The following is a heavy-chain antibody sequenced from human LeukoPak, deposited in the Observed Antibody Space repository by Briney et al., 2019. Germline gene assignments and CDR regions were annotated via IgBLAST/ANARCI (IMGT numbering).Heavy chain of an antibody. CDR3: ASGGPTSYGAFDY. V-gene: IGHV4-59*01. CDR1: GGSISSYY. CDR2: IYYSGST. D-gene: IGHD5-18*01. Sequence: SETLSLTCTVSGGSISSYYWSWIRQPPGKGLEWIGYIYYSGSTNYNPSLKSRVTISVDTSKNQSSLKLSSVTAADTAVYYCASGGPTSYGAFDYWGQGTLVTVSS. J-gene: IGHJ4*02.